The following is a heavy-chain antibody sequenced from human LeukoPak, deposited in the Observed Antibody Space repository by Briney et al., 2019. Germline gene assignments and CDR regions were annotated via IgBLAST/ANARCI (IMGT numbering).Heavy chain of an antibody. CDR3: AKSPSLQAFDV. CDR1: GFTFSTYW. Sequence: GGSLRLSCAASGFTFSTYWMNWVRQAPGKGLEWVANIKVDGSEKYYTDSVKGRFTISRDNAKNSLYLQMNNLRAEDTALYYCAKSPSLQAFDVWGQGTMVSVSS. V-gene: IGHV3-7*03. CDR2: IKVDGSEK. J-gene: IGHJ3*01.